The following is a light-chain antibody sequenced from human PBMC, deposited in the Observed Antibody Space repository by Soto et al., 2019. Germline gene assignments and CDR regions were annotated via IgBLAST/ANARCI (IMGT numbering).Light chain of an antibody. CDR1: QSVSSY. Sequence: EIVLTKSPATLSLSPGERATLSCRASQSVSSYLAWYQQKPGQAPRLLIYDASNRATGIPARFSGSGSGTDFTLTISSLEPEDFAVYYCQQRSNWPPWWTFGQGTKVEIK. V-gene: IGKV3-11*01. J-gene: IGKJ1*01. CDR2: DAS. CDR3: QQRSNWPPWWT.